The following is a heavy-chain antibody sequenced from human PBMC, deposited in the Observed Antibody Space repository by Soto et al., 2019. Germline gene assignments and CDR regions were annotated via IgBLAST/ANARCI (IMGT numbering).Heavy chain of an antibody. D-gene: IGHD3-22*01. CDR2: FDPEDAEI. Sequence: ASVKVSCKVSGYTLTELSMHWVRQAPGKGLEWMGGFDPEDAEIIYAQKFQGRVTMAEDTSTDTAYMELSSLRSEDTAVYYCAGITMIVVGAYGMDVWGQGTTVTVSS. CDR3: AGITMIVVGAYGMDV. CDR1: GYTLTELS. V-gene: IGHV1-24*01. J-gene: IGHJ6*02.